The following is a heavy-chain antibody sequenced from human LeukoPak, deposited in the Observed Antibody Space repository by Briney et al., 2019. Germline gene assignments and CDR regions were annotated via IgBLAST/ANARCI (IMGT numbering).Heavy chain of an antibody. D-gene: IGHD1-26*01. J-gene: IGHJ4*02. CDR2: IRSKAYGGTT. CDR1: GFTFGDYA. V-gene: IGHV3-49*04. CDR3: ARVGVGATAFDY. Sequence: GGSLRLSCTASGFTFGDYAMSWVRQAPGKGLEWVGFIRSKAYGGTTEYAASVKGRFTISRDDSKSIAYLQMNSLKTEDTAVYYCARVGVGATAFDYWGQGTLVTVSS.